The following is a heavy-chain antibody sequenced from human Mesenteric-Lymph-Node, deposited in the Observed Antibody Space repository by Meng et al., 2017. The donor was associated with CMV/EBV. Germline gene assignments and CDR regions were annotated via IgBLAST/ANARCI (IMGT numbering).Heavy chain of an antibody. CDR1: GYTFTSYS. D-gene: IGHD2-21*01. J-gene: IGHJ4*02. Sequence: CEASGYTFTSYSINWVRQADGQGLEWMGIINPSGGSTTYAQKFQGRVTMTRDTSTSTVYMELSSLRSEDTAVYYCARGRHPYVFFDYWGQGTLVTVSS. CDR2: INPSGGST. V-gene: IGHV1-46*01. CDR3: ARGRHPYVFFDY.